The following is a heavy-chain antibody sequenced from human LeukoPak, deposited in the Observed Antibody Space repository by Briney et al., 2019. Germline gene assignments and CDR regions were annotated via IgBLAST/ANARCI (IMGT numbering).Heavy chain of an antibody. J-gene: IGHJ6*04. CDR1: GFTFSSYV. Sequence: GGSLRLSCAASGFTFSSYVMSWVRQAPGKGLEWVSAINGTGGSTYYADSVKGRFTISRDNAKNSLYLQMDSLRAEDTAVYYCAELGITMIGGVWGKGTTVTISS. CDR3: AELGITMIGGV. D-gene: IGHD3-10*02. V-gene: IGHV3-23*01. CDR2: INGTGGST.